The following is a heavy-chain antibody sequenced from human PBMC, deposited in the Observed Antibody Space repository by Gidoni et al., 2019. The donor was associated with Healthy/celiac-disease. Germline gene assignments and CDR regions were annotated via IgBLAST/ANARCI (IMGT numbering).Heavy chain of an antibody. D-gene: IGHD3-22*01. J-gene: IGHJ4*02. Sequence: QVQLVESGGGLVKPGGSLRLSCAASGFTFSDYYISWIRKAPGKGLEWVSYISSSGSTRYYADSVKGRFTISRDNAKNSLSLQMNSLRAEDTAVYYCARHYYDIRTFNFDYWGQGTLVTVSS. CDR2: ISSSGSTR. CDR3: ARHYYDIRTFNFDY. CDR1: GFTFSDYY. V-gene: IGHV3-11*01.